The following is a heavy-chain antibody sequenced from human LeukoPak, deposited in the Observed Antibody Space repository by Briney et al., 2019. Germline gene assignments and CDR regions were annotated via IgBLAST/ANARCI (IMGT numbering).Heavy chain of an antibody. J-gene: IGHJ4*02. Sequence: GALRLSCAASGFTFSSYGMNWVRQAPGKGLEWVSYISSSSTIYYADSVKGRFTISRDNAKNSLYLQMNSLRAEDTAVYYCARVLSSSWYHWGQGTLVTVSS. D-gene: IGHD6-13*01. V-gene: IGHV3-48*01. CDR3: ARVLSSSWYH. CDR1: GFTFSSYG. CDR2: ISSSSTI.